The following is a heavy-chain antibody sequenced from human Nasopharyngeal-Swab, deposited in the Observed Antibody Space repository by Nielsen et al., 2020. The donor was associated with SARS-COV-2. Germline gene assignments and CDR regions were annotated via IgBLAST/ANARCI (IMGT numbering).Heavy chain of an antibody. Sequence: RQAPGKGLEWIGEINHSGSTNYNPSLKSRVTISVDTSKNQFSLKLSSVTAADTAVYYCARLGYGDSNWFDPWGQGTLVTVSS. CDR2: INHSGST. D-gene: IGHD4-17*01. CDR3: ARLGYGDSNWFDP. J-gene: IGHJ5*02. V-gene: IGHV4-34*01.